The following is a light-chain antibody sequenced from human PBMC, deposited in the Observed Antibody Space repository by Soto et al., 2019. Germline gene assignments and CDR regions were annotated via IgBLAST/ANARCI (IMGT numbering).Light chain of an antibody. V-gene: IGLV2-14*03. Sequence: QSALTQPASVSGSPGQSITLSCTGISSDIGGYNSVSWYQQHPGKAPKLIIYDVSNRPSGVSTRFSGSKSDNTASLTISGLQAEDDADYYCSSYSASSTLLFGGGTKLTVL. CDR1: SSDIGGYNS. CDR3: SSYSASSTLL. J-gene: IGLJ3*02. CDR2: DVS.